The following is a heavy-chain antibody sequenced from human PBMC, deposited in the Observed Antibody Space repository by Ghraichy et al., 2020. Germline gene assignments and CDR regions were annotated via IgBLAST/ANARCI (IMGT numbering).Heavy chain of an antibody. CDR1: GGTFSSYA. Sequence: SVKVSCKASGGTFSSYAISWVRQAPGQGLEWMGGIIPIFGTANYAQKFQGRVTITADESTSTAYMELSSLRSEDTAVYYCASWGAYSSGWYPYYFDYWGQGTLVTVSS. J-gene: IGHJ4*02. CDR2: IIPIFGTA. CDR3: ASWGAYSSGWYPYYFDY. D-gene: IGHD6-19*01. V-gene: IGHV1-69*13.